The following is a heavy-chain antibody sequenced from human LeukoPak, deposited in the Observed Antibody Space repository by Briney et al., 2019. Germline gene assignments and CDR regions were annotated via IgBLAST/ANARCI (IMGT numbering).Heavy chain of an antibody. V-gene: IGHV1-18*01. Sequence: ASVTVRCTASGYTFTSYGISWVRQAPGQGLEWMGWISAYNGNTNYAQKLQGRVTVTTDTSTSTAYMELRSLRSDDTAVYYCARGDYDIPNWFDPWGQGTLVTVSS. D-gene: IGHD3-9*01. J-gene: IGHJ5*02. CDR2: ISAYNGNT. CDR1: GYTFTSYG. CDR3: ARGDYDIPNWFDP.